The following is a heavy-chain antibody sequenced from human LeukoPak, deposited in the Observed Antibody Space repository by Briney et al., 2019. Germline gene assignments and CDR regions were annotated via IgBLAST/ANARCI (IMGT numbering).Heavy chain of an antibody. D-gene: IGHD1-26*01. J-gene: IGHJ3*02. CDR3: VEDRNLKGELHAFDI. CDR1: GCTFSSYA. V-gene: IGHV3-64D*06. Sequence: PGGSLRLSCSASGCTFSSYAMHWVRQAPGKGLEYVSAISSNGGSTYYADSVKGRFTISRDNSKNTLYLQMSSLRAEDTAVYYCVEDRNLKGELHAFDIWGQGTMVTVSS. CDR2: ISSNGGST.